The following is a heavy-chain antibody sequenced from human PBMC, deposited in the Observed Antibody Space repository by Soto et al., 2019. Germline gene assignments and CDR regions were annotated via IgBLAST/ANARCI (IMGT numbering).Heavy chain of an antibody. CDR3: ARRSARSIAVAGRHYYGMDV. D-gene: IGHD6-19*01. V-gene: IGHV4-34*01. CDR1: GGSFSGYY. J-gene: IGHJ6*02. CDR2: INHSGST. Sequence: QVQLQQWGAGLLKPSETLSLTCAVYGGSFSGYYWSWIRQPPGKGLEWIGEINHSGSTNYNPSLRSRVTISVDTSKNQFSLKLSSVTAADTALYYCARRSARSIAVAGRHYYGMDVWGQGTTVTVSS.